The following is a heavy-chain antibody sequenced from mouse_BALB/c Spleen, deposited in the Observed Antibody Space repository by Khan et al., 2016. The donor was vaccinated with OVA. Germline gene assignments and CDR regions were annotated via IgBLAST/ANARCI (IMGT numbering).Heavy chain of an antibody. V-gene: IGHV5-9*04. D-gene: IGHD1-1*01. CDR2: ISSGGDNI. Sequence: EGELVESGGDLVKPGGSLKLSCSASGFTFSTYAMSWVRQTPEKRLEWVATISSGGDNIFYPDSVKGRFTIYRDHANYTLYLQMSSLRSEDTAMYYCSRLNYGPFSYWGLVTLVTVSA. CDR1: GFTFSTYA. J-gene: IGHJ3*01. CDR3: SRLNYGPFSY.